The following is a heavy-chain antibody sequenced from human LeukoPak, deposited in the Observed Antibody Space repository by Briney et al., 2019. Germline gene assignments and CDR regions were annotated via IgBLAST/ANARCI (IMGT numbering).Heavy chain of an antibody. CDR1: GFTFSSYA. D-gene: IGHD3-22*01. CDR2: ISGSGGST. V-gene: IGHV3-23*01. CDR3: AKERYYYDSSGYYPYGMDV. Sequence: PGGSLRLSCAASGFTFSSYAMSWVRQAPGKGLEWVSAISGSGGSTYYADSVKGRFTISRDNSKNTLYLQMNSLRVEDTALYYCAKERYYYDSSGYYPYGMDVWSQGTTVTVSS. J-gene: IGHJ6*02.